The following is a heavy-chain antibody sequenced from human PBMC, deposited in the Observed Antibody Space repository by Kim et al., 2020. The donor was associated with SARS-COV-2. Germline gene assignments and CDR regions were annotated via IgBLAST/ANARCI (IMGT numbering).Heavy chain of an antibody. CDR3: AKDFVGNSGYDWSSGFDY. J-gene: IGHJ4*02. V-gene: IGHV3-23*01. CDR2: ISGSGGST. Sequence: GGSLRLSCAASGFTFSSYAMSWVRQAPGKGLEWVSAISGSGGSTYYADSVKGRFTISRDNSKNTLYLQMNSLRAEDTAVYYCAKDFVGNSGYDWSSGFDYWGQGTLVTVSS. D-gene: IGHD5-12*01. CDR1: GFTFSSYA.